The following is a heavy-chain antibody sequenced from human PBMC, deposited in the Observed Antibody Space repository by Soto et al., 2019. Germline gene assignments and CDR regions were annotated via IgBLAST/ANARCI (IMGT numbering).Heavy chain of an antibody. CDR2: IYSGGST. CDR3: ARDLRGYSGYDPYFYGLDV. Sequence: HPGGSLRLSCAASGFTVSSNYMSWVRQAPGKGLEWVSVIYSGGSTYYADSVKGRFTISRDNSKNTLYLQMNSLRAEDTAVYYCARDLRGYSGYDPYFYGLDVWGQGTTVTVSS. CDR1: GFTVSSNY. J-gene: IGHJ6*01. V-gene: IGHV3-66*01. D-gene: IGHD5-12*01.